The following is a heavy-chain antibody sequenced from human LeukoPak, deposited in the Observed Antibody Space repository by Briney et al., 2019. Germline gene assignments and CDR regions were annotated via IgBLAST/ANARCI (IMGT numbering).Heavy chain of an antibody. J-gene: IGHJ4*02. Sequence: GRLLRLYCAASGFAFRSYGMHWVRQAPGKGLEWVAVISYDGSNKYYADSVKGRFTISRDNSKNTLYLQMNSLRAEDTAVYYCAKDQYSSGWYSDYWGQGTLVTVSS. V-gene: IGHV3-30*18. CDR1: GFAFRSYG. D-gene: IGHD6-19*01. CDR2: ISYDGSNK. CDR3: AKDQYSSGWYSDY.